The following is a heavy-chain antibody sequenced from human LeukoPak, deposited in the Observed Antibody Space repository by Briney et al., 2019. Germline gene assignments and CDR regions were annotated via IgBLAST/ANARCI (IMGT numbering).Heavy chain of an antibody. D-gene: IGHD6-19*01. CDR1: GFTFSSYG. V-gene: IGHV3-33*06. Sequence: GGSLRLSCAASGFTFSSYGMHWVRQAPGKGLEWVAVIWYDGSNKYYADSVKGRFTISRDNSKNTLYLQMNSLRAEDTAVYYCAKETYIAVAGTGDYWGQGTLVTVSS. CDR3: AKETYIAVAGTGDY. CDR2: IWYDGSNK. J-gene: IGHJ4*02.